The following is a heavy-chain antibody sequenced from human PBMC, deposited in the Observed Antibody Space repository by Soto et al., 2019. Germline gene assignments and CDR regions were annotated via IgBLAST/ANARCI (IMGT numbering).Heavy chain of an antibody. J-gene: IGHJ3*01. V-gene: IGHV5-51*01. CDR2: IYPGDSDT. CDR1: GYNFTNYW. CDR3: ARSYDSAILNAFDV. Sequence: PGESLKISCKGSGYNFTNYWIGWVRQMPGKGLEWMGIIYPGDSDTRYSPSFQGQVTISADKSINTAYLQWSSLQASDTGMYYCARSYDSAILNAFDVWGQGTMVTVSS. D-gene: IGHD3-10*01.